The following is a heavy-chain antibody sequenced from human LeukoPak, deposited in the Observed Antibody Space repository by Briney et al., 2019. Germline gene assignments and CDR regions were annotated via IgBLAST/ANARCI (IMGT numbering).Heavy chain of an antibody. CDR2: ISGITTNT. V-gene: IGHV3-23*01. CDR3: AKHLLVGGTRGAYAFDI. D-gene: IGHD1-26*01. Sequence: GGSLRLSCAASGFTFSNYAMSWVRQAPGKGLEWVSLISGITTNTYYADSAKGRFTISRDNSKNTLDLQMNSLRAEDTAGYYCAKHLLVGGTRGAYAFDIWGRGTMVTVSS. CDR1: GFTFSNYA. J-gene: IGHJ3*02.